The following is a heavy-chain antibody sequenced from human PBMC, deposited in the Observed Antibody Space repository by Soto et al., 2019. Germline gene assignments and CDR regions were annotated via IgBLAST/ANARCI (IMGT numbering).Heavy chain of an antibody. Sequence: QVQLVQSGAEVKKPGSSVKVSCKASGGTFSSYAISWVRQAPGQGLEWMGGIIPIFGTANYAQKFQGRVTITADESTSTAYMELSSLRSEDTAVYYCAKRGGMTPVTTRSAFDIWGQGTMVTVSS. CDR3: AKRGGMTPVTTRSAFDI. CDR1: GGTFSSYA. D-gene: IGHD4-4*01. J-gene: IGHJ3*02. V-gene: IGHV1-69*12. CDR2: IIPIFGTA.